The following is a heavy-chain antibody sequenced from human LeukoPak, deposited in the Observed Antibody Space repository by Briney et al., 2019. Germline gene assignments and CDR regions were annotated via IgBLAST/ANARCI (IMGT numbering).Heavy chain of an antibody. V-gene: IGHV3-30*18. CDR2: ISYDGSHR. CDR3: AKDVAVVTLGDH. CDR1: GFTFSSYV. J-gene: IGHJ4*02. D-gene: IGHD2-15*01. Sequence: GGSLRLSCAASGFTFSSYVMHWVREAPGKRLEWGAVISYDGSHRYYADSVKGRFTISRDNSKNTLYLQMNSLRAGDTAVYYCAKDVAVVTLGDHWAQETLVSVSS.